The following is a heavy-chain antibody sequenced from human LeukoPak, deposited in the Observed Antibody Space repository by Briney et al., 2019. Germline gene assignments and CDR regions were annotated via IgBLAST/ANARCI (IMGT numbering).Heavy chain of an antibody. CDR3: ARIFFSVVPAAIQDY. V-gene: IGHV3-7*01. D-gene: IGHD2-2*01. CDR2: IKQDGSEK. J-gene: IGHJ4*02. Sequence: GGSLRLSCAASGFTFSSYWMSWVRQAPGKGLEWVANIKQDGSEKYYVDSVKGRFTISRDNAKNSLYLQMNSLRAEDTAVYYCARIFFSVVPAAIQDYWGQGTLVTVSS. CDR1: GFTFSSYW.